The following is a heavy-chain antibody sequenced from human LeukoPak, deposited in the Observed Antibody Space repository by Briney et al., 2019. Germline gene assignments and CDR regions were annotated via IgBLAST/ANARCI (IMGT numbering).Heavy chain of an antibody. D-gene: IGHD5-18*01. CDR2: VYSGGST. CDR1: GFTVGSNY. J-gene: IGHJ4*02. Sequence: GGSLRLSCAASGFTVGSNYMNWVRQAPGKGLEWVSVVYSGGSTYYADSVKGRFTISRDNSKNTLYLQMSSLRAEDTAVYYCAKDHMSSPVTYGYSFDSWGQGTLVTVSS. CDR3: AKDHMSSPVTYGYSFDS. V-gene: IGHV3-53*01.